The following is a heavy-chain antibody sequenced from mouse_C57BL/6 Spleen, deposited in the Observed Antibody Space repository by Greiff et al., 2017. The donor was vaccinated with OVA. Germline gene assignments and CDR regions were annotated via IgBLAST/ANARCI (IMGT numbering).Heavy chain of an antibody. V-gene: IGHV14-1*01. CDR1: GFNIKDYY. CDR2: IDPEDGDT. D-gene: IGHD1-1*01. CDR3: TTGDYYGSTLGNY. J-gene: IGHJ2*01. Sequence: VQLQQSGAELVRPGASVKLSCTASGFNIKDYYMHWVKQRPEQGLEWIGRIDPEDGDTEYAPKFQGKGTMTADTSSNTAYLQLSSLTSEDTAVYYCTTGDYYGSTLGNYWGQGTTLTVSS.